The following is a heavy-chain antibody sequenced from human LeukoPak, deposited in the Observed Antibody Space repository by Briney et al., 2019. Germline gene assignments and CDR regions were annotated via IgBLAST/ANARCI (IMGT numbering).Heavy chain of an antibody. Sequence: GGSLRLSCAASGFTFSDYYMSWIRQAPGKGLEWVSGISWNSGSIGYADSVKGRFTISRDNSKNTLYLQMNSLRAEDTAVYYCARADAGGTGFDPWGQGTLVTVSS. CDR2: ISWNSGSI. V-gene: IGHV3-11*04. D-gene: IGHD3-16*01. CDR3: ARADAGGTGFDP. J-gene: IGHJ5*02. CDR1: GFTFSDYY.